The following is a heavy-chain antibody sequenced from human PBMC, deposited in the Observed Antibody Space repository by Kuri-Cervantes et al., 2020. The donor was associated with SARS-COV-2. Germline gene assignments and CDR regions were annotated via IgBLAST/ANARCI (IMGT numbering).Heavy chain of an antibody. Sequence: GESLKISCKASGYGFTGYYVHWVRQAPGQGLEWMGWIKPNSGGTNYAQKFQGRVTMTRDTSISTAYMELRRLRSDDTAMYYCARVEPNSGWDMISGPPGWFDFWGQGTLVTVSS. J-gene: IGHJ5*01. V-gene: IGHV1-2*02. CDR2: IKPNSGGT. CDR3: ARVEPNSGWDMISGPPGWFDF. D-gene: IGHD6-19*01. CDR1: GYGFTGYY.